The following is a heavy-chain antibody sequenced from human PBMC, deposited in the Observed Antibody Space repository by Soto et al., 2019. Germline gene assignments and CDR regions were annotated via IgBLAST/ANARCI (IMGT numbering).Heavy chain of an antibody. CDR3: AREGRGKKAGYNGLVSLGY. V-gene: IGHV1-69*06. CDR2: IIPIFNST. Sequence: QVQLVQSGAEVKTPGSSLKVSCKVSGSRFSNYVISWVRQAPGHGLEWLGRIIPIFNSTKYAQSFQGRVTITADKSTRTASLELGSLRSDDTAVYYCAREGRGKKAGYNGLVSLGYWGQGTLVTVSS. CDR1: GSRFSNYV. J-gene: IGHJ4*02. D-gene: IGHD2-2*02.